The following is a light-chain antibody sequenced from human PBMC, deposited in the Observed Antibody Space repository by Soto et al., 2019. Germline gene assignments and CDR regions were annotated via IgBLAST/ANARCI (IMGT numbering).Light chain of an antibody. CDR3: QEYDNWPLWT. CDR2: GAS. CDR1: QSVNSN. Sequence: EIMMTQSPVTLSVSPGERATLSCRASQSVNSNLAWYQQKPGQAPRLLIYGASTRATGVPARFSGSGSGTEFTLTINSLQSEDFALYYCQEYDNWPLWTFGQGTKVDIK. V-gene: IGKV3-15*01. J-gene: IGKJ1*01.